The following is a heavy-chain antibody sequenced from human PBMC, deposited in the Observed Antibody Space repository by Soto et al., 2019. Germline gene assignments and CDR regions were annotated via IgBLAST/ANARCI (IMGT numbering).Heavy chain of an antibody. CDR3: ARRIAAAGGYYYYAFDV. CDR2: IDPADSKP. CDR1: GSNFDTYW. Sequence: ESLKLSCQGSGSNFDTYWVNWVRQLPGKGLEWMGRIDPADSKPKYSPSLEGHITISVDKSIQTTYLHWSSLKASDTSMYYCARRIAAAGGYYYYAFDVWGQGTAVTVSS. V-gene: IGHV5-10-1*01. J-gene: IGHJ6*02. D-gene: IGHD6-25*01.